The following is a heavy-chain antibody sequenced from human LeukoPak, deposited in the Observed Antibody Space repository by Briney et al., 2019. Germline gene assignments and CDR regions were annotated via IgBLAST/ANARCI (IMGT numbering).Heavy chain of an antibody. CDR3: SWEMDGSFGRRLEN. Sequence: PGGSLRLSCAASGFTFSSYSMNWVRQTPGKGLEWIGRLKSKGSGGTTDYAAPVKGRFTISRDDSKNTLYLQMNSLKIEDTAVYFCSWEMDGSFGRRLENWGQGTLVTVAS. J-gene: IGHJ4*02. CDR2: LKSKGSGGTT. D-gene: IGHD3-10*01. V-gene: IGHV3-15*01. CDR1: GFTFSSYS.